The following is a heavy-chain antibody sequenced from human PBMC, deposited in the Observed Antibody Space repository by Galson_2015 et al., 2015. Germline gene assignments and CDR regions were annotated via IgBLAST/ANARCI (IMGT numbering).Heavy chain of an antibody. Sequence: SLRLSCAASGLIFRNYWMNWVRQAPGKGLEWVANIKYDGSEKYYVASVKGRFTISRDNAKNSLYMQTNSLRVEDTAVYYCARDVLWGQGTLVTVSS. CDR3: ARDVL. V-gene: IGHV3-7*03. D-gene: IGHD2/OR15-2a*01. CDR1: GLIFRNYW. CDR2: IKYDGSEK. J-gene: IGHJ4*02.